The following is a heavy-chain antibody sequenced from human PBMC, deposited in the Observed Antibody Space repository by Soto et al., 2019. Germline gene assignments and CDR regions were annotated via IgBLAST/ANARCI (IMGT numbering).Heavy chain of an antibody. D-gene: IGHD5-18*01. V-gene: IGHV1-18*04. Sequence: GASVKVSCKASGYTFTSYGISWVRQAPGQGLEWMGWISAYNGNTNYAQKLQGRVTMTTDTSTSTAYMELRSLRSDDTAVYYCARDRLSYSYGYSPFDYWGQGTLVTVSS. CDR3: ARDRLSYSYGYSPFDY. CDR1: GYTFTSYG. CDR2: ISAYNGNT. J-gene: IGHJ4*02.